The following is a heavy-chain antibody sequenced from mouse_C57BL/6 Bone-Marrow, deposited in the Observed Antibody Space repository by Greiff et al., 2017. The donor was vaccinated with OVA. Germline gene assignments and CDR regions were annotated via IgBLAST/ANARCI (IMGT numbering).Heavy chain of an antibody. D-gene: IGHD1-1*01. V-gene: IGHV1-74*01. J-gene: IGHJ2*01. CDR2: IHPSDSDT. CDR1: GYTFTSYW. Sequence: QVQLQQSGAELVKPGASVKVSCKASGYTFTSYWMHWVKQRPGQGLEWIGRIHPSDSDTNYNQKFKGKATLTVDKSSSTAYMQLSSLTSEDSAVYYCEIEVVATTVVEREKLSYYWGQGTTLTVSA. CDR3: EIEVVATTVVEREKLSYY.